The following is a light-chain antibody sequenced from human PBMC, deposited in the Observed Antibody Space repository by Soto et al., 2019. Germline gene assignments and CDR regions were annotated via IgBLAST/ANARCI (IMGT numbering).Light chain of an antibody. CDR2: GAS. CDR3: QQYNNWPHT. V-gene: IGKV3-15*01. CDR1: QSVSSN. J-gene: IGKJ1*01. Sequence: EIVMTQSPATLSVSPGERATLSYRASQSVSSNLAWYQQKPGQAPRLLIYGASTTATGIPARFSGSGSGTEFTLTIGSLQSEDFALYYCQQYNNWPHTFGQGTKVEIK.